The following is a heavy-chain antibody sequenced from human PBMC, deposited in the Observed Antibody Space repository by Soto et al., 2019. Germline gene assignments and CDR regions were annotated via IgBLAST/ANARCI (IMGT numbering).Heavy chain of an antibody. CDR3: ASGGIWFRYGMDV. CDR2: ISSSSSYT. Sequence: GGSLRLSCAASGFTFSDYYMSWIRQAPGKGLEWVSYISSSSSYTNYADSVKGRFTISRDNAKNSLYLQMNSLRAEDTAVYYCASGGIWFRYGMDVWGQGTTVTAP. D-gene: IGHD3-10*01. CDR1: GFTFSDYY. V-gene: IGHV3-11*06. J-gene: IGHJ6*02.